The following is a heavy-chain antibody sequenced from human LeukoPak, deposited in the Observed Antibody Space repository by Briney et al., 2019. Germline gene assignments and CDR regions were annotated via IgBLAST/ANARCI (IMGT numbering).Heavy chain of an antibody. V-gene: IGHV3-7*05. CDR1: GFTFSSYW. CDR2: IKQDGSEK. D-gene: IGHD2-2*01. CDR3: ARDPIVVVPAALNWFDP. J-gene: IGHJ5*02. Sequence: RGGSLRLSCAASGFTFSSYWMSWVRQAPGKGLEWVANIKQDGSEKYYVDSVKGRFTISRDNAKNSLYLQMNSLRAEDTAVYYCARDPIVVVPAALNWFDPWGQGTLVIVSS.